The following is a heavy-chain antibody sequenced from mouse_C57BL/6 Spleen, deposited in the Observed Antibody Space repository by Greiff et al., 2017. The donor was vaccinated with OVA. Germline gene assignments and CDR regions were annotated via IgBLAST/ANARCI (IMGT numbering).Heavy chain of an antibody. Sequence: EVHLVESGGGLVKPGGSLKLSCAASGFTFSSYAMSWVRQTPEKRLEWVATISDGGSYTYYPDNVKGRFTISRDNAKNNLYLQMSHLKSEDTAMYYCAKLGGRNYFDYWGQGTTLTVSS. CDR1: GFTFSSYA. J-gene: IGHJ2*01. CDR3: AKLGGRNYFDY. D-gene: IGHD4-1*01. CDR2: ISDGGSYT. V-gene: IGHV5-4*01.